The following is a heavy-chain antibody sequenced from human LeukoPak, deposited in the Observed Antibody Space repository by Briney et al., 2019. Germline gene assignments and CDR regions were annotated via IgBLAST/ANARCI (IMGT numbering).Heavy chain of an antibody. CDR1: GYSISSGYY. J-gene: IGHJ3*02. CDR2: IYHSGST. Sequence: PSETLSLTCTVSGYSISSGYYWGWIRHPPGKGLEWIGSIYHSGSTYYNPSLKSRVTISVDTSKNQFSLKLSSVTAADTAVYYCARGSEIQPWTPAFDIWGQGTMVTVSS. CDR3: ARGSEIQPWTPAFDI. D-gene: IGHD5-18*01. V-gene: IGHV4-38-2*02.